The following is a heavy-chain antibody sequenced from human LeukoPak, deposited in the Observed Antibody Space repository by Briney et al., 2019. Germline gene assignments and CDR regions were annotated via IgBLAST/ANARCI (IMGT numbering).Heavy chain of an antibody. V-gene: IGHV4-34*12. J-gene: IGHJ4*02. Sequence: SETLSLTCAVYGGSFSGYFWNWIRQPPGKGLEWIGTIFYSGSTYYNPSLKSRVTISVDTSRNQFSLKLSSVTAADTAVYYCARDREYSYGYFDYWGQGTLVTVSS. D-gene: IGHD5-18*01. CDR1: GGSFSGYF. CDR2: IFYSGST. CDR3: ARDREYSYGYFDY.